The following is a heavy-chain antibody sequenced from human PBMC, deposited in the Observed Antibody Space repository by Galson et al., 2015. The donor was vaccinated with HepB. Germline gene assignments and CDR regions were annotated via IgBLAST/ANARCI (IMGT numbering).Heavy chain of an antibody. D-gene: IGHD2-15*01. V-gene: IGHV1-69*01. CDR2: IIPIFGTA. J-gene: IGHJ6*02. CDR1: GGTFSSSA. Sequence: CKASGGTFSSSAISWVRQAPGQGLEWMGGIIPIFGTANYAQKFQGRVTITADESTSTAYMELSSLRSEDTAVYYCARGFVVVVAATTPYYYGMDVWGQGTTVTVSS. CDR3: ARGFVVVVAATTPYYYGMDV.